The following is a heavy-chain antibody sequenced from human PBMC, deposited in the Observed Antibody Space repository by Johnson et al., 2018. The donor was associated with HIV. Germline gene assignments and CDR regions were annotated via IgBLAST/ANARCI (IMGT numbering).Heavy chain of an antibody. Sequence: QVQLVESGGGVVQPGRSLRLSCAASGFTFSSYGMHWVRQAPGKGLEWVALISYDGSNKNYADSVKGRFTVSRDNSKNTVYLQMNSLRAEDTAVYYCARENSSWYRGGAFDIWGQGTMVTVSS. D-gene: IGHD6-13*01. CDR3: ARENSSWYRGGAFDI. CDR2: ISYDGSNK. CDR1: GFTFSSYG. J-gene: IGHJ3*02. V-gene: IGHV3-30*19.